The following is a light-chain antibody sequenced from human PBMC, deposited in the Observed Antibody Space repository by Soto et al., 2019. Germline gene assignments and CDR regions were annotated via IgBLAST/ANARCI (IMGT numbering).Light chain of an antibody. J-gene: IGKJ5*01. CDR3: QQRSNWRGT. V-gene: IGKV3D-20*02. Sequence: EIVLTQSPGTLSLSPGERATLSCRASQRVSNNYLAWHQQKHRQPHRLLIYDASTRATGIPARFSASRSGTASTITIRSLEPEDCQVYACQQRSNWRGTFGQGTRLEIK. CDR1: QRVSNNY. CDR2: DAS.